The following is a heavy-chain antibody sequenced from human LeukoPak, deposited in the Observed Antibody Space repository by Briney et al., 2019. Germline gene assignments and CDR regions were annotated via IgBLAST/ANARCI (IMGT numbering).Heavy chain of an antibody. CDR1: GGSISSYY. D-gene: IGHD1-26*01. CDR2: IYYSGSI. J-gene: IGHJ4*02. CDR3: ARWVGATRFDY. V-gene: IGHV4-59*12. Sequence: SETLSLTCTVSGGSISSYYWSWIRQPPGKGLEWIGNIYYSGSINYNPSLKSRVTISVDTSKNQFSLKLTSVTAADTAVYYCARWVGATRFDYWGQGTLVTVSS.